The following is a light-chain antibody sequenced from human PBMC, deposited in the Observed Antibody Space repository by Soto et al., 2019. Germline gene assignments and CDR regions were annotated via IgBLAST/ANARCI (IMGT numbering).Light chain of an antibody. CDR2: AAS. CDR3: LQHNNYPRT. J-gene: IGKJ1*01. Sequence: DIQMTQSPSSLSASVEDRVSITCRASQSISNHLNWYQQKPGKAPKLLIFAASSLQSGVPSRFSGSRSGPDFTLTISSLQPEDFATYYCLQHNNYPRTFGQGTRWIS. CDR1: QSISNH. V-gene: IGKV1-17*01.